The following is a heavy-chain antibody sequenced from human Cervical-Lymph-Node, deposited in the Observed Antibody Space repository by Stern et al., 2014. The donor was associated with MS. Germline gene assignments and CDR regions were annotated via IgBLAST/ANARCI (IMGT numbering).Heavy chain of an antibody. CDR3: AIAYRAS. V-gene: IGHV3-74*02. J-gene: IGHJ4*02. D-gene: IGHD2-21*01. Sequence: EDQLVESGGGIVQPGGSLMISCVASGFNFRTYWMHWVRQGPGKGLEWVSRINGDGTVSTYADSVRGRFTISRNNANNTMSLQLDNLRVEDTAIYYCAIAYRASWGQGTLVTVST. CDR2: INGDGTVS. CDR1: GFNFRTYW.